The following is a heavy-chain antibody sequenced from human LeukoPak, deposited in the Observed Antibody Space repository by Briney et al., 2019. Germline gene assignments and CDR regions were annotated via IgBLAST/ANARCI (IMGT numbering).Heavy chain of an antibody. V-gene: IGHV3-30*18. D-gene: IGHD6-13*01. CDR3: AKDFRIAARGTATDYFDS. CDR2: VSYDESKK. CDR1: GFTFSAYG. Sequence: PGRSLRLSCAASGFTFSAYGMHWVRQAPGKGLEWVALVSYDESKKYYADSVRGRFTISRDNSKNTLYLQLNSLRAEDTAVFYCAKDFRIAARGTATDYFDSWGQGTLVTVSS. J-gene: IGHJ4*02.